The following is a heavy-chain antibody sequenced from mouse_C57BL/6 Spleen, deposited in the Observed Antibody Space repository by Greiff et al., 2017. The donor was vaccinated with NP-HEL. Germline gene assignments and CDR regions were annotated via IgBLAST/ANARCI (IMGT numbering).Heavy chain of an antibody. CDR3: ARFDGYFYYFDY. CDR1: GYTFTSYW. CDR2: IDPNSGGT. J-gene: IGHJ2*01. D-gene: IGHD2-3*01. V-gene: IGHV1-72*01. Sequence: QVHVKQSGAELVKPGASVKLSCKASGYTFTSYWMHWVKQRPGRGLEWIGRIDPNSGGTKYNEKFKSKATLTVDKPSSTAYMQLSSLTSEDSAVYYCARFDGYFYYFDYWGQGTTLTVSS.